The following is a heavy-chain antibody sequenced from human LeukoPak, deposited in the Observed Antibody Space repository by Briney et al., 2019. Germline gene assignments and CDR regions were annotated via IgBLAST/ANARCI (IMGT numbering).Heavy chain of an antibody. J-gene: IGHJ4*02. CDR2: ISGSGGST. D-gene: IGHD3-22*01. CDR3: AKDQVWIVVGSFDY. CDR1: GLNFNDYA. Sequence: PGGSLRLSCAASGLNFNDYAMSWVRQAPGKGLEWVSGISGSGGSTYYADSVKGRFTISRDNSKNTLYLQMTSLRAEDTAVYYCAKDQVWIVVGSFDYWGQGTLVTVSS. V-gene: IGHV3-23*01.